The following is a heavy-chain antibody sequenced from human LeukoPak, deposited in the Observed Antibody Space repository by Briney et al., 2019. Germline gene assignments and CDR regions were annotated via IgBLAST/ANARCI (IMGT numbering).Heavy chain of an antibody. CDR1: GFTLRNYS. J-gene: IGHJ2*01. Sequence: GGSLRLSCAASGFTLRNYSMNWVRQAPGKGLEWVSSISSSSSYIYYADSMKGRFTISRDNAKNSLYLQMNSLRAEDTAVYYCARDLYYDGSGGDLWGRGTLVTVPS. CDR2: ISSSSSYI. D-gene: IGHD3-22*01. CDR3: ARDLYYDGSGGDL. V-gene: IGHV3-21*06.